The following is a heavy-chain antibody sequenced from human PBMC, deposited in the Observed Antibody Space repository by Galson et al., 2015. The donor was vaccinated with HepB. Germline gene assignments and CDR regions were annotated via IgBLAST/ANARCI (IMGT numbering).Heavy chain of an antibody. D-gene: IGHD1-26*01. CDR1: GFSFHNYA. J-gene: IGHJ4*02. CDR3: AKDLVRARRVGITEKCDF. CDR2: ISDSGDNA. Sequence: SLRLSCAASGFSFHNYAMYWIRQAPGKGLEWVSSISDSGDNADYTDSVRGRFTISRDNSRNTVSLQMNSLRADDTAMYFCAKDLVRARRVGITEKCDFWGQGTLVTVSS. V-gene: IGHV3-23*01.